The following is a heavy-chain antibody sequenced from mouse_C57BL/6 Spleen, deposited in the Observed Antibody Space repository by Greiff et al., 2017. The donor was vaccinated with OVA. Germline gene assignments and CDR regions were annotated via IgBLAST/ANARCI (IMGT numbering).Heavy chain of an antibody. Sequence: VQLQQPGAELVRPGSSVKLSCKASGYTFTSYWMDWVKQRPGQGLEWIGNIYPSDSETHYNQKFKDKATLTVDKSSSTAYMQLSSLTSEDSAVYYCARNYYGSPGYFDYWGQGTTLTVSS. V-gene: IGHV1-61*01. CDR2: IYPSDSET. CDR3: ARNYYGSPGYFDY. D-gene: IGHD1-1*01. CDR1: GYTFTSYW. J-gene: IGHJ2*01.